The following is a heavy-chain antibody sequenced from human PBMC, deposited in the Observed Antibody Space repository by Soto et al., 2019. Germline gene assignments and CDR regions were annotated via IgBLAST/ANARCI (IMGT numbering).Heavy chain of an antibody. CDR3: AKNGQPPYYYDGLDV. J-gene: IGHJ6*02. Sequence: QGHLVQSGAEVKKPGTSVKVSCKASGYTFTRYGISWVRQAPGQGLEWMGWISGYNGDTNYAQNLQGRVTMTIDTYXXTAYMELRSLTSDDTAVYYCAKNGQPPYYYDGLDVWGQGTTVTVSS. V-gene: IGHV1-18*01. CDR1: GYTFTRYG. CDR2: ISGYNGDT. D-gene: IGHD2-8*01.